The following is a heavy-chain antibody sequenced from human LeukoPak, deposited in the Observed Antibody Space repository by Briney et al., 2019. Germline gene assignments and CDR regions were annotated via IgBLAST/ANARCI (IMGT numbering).Heavy chain of an antibody. Sequence: PSETLSLTCTVSGGSISSGSYYWSWIRQPAGKGLEWIGRIYTSGSTNYNPSLKSRVTISVDTSKNLFSLKLSSVTAADTAVYYCARSSGYTNWFDPWGQGTLVTVSS. D-gene: IGHD3-3*01. CDR2: IYTSGST. V-gene: IGHV4-61*02. CDR1: GGSISSGSYY. J-gene: IGHJ5*02. CDR3: ARSSGYTNWFDP.